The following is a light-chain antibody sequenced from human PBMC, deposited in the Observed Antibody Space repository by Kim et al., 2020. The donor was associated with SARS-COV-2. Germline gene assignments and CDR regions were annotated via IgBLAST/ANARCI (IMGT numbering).Light chain of an antibody. V-gene: IGKV1-5*03. Sequence: LSASVGDRVTITCRASQTIRSSLAWFQQKPEKAPKLLIYKVSTLQSGVPTRFSGSGSGTDFTLTISSLQPDDFATYYCQQYMIYSTFGQGTKLEI. CDR3: QQYMIYST. J-gene: IGKJ2*01. CDR2: KVS. CDR1: QTIRSS.